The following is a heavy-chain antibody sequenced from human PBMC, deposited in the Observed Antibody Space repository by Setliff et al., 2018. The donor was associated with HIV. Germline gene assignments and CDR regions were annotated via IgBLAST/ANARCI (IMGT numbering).Heavy chain of an antibody. CDR1: GFTFSNYW. CDR2: MKEDGSEI. CDR3: ARVLPFLELDY. Sequence: QPGGSLRLSCAASGFTFSNYWMSWVRQAPGKGLEWVANMKEDGSEIHYVDSVKGRFTISRDNAKNSLYLQMNSLRAEDTAIYYCARVLPFLELDYWGQGTLVTVSS. V-gene: IGHV3-7*04. J-gene: IGHJ4*02.